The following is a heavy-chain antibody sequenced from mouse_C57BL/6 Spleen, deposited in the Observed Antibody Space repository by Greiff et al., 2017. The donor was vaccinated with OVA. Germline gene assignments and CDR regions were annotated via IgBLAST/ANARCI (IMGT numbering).Heavy chain of an antibody. D-gene: IGHD2-5*01. V-gene: IGHV5-17*01. Sequence: EVKLVESGGGLVKPGGSLKLSCAASGFTFSDYGMHWVRQAPEKGLEWVAYIGSGSSTIYYADTVKGRFTISRDNAKNTLFLQMTSLRSEDTAMYYCARNHYSNYEFAYWGQGTLVTVSA. J-gene: IGHJ3*01. CDR2: IGSGSSTI. CDR3: ARNHYSNYEFAY. CDR1: GFTFSDYG.